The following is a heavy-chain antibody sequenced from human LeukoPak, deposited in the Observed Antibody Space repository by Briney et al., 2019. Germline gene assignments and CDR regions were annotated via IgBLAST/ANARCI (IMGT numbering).Heavy chain of an antibody. Sequence: GASVKVSCKASGYTFTGYYMHWVRQAPGQGLEWMGWINPNSGGTNDAQKFKGRFTMTRDTSISTAYMELSRLRSDDTAVYYCAIESGWYRAFDIWGQGTMVTVSS. CDR1: GYTFTGYY. CDR3: AIESGWYRAFDI. J-gene: IGHJ3*02. CDR2: INPNSGGT. V-gene: IGHV1-2*02. D-gene: IGHD6-19*01.